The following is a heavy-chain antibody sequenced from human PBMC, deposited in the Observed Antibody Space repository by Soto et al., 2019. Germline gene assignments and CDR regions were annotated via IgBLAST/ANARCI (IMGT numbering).Heavy chain of an antibody. J-gene: IGHJ5*02. CDR3: ASNYGSGDNWFDP. V-gene: IGHV4-30-2*01. CDR2: IYHSGST. CDR1: GASISSGGYS. Sequence: PSETLSLTCAISGASISSGGYSWSWIRQPPGKGLEWIGYIYHSGSTYYNPSLKSRVTISVDRSKNQFSLKLSSVTAADTAVYYCASNYGSGDNWFDPWGQGTLVTVSS. D-gene: IGHD3-10*01.